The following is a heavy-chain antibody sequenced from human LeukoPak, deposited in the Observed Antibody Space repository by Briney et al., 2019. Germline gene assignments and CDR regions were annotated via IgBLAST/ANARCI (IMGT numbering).Heavy chain of an antibody. D-gene: IGHD3-9*01. CDR2: INPNSGGT. J-gene: IGHJ4*02. CDR3: ASGSRGDDILTGYYGFDY. Sequence: GASVKVSCKASRYTFTGYYMHWVRQAPGQGLEWMGWINPNSGGTNYAQKFQGRVTMTRDTSISTAYMELSRLRSDDTAVYYCASGSRGDDILTGYYGFDYWGQGTLVTVSS. CDR1: RYTFTGYY. V-gene: IGHV1-2*02.